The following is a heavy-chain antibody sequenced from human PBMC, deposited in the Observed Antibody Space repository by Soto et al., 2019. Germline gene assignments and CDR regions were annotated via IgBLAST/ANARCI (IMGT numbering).Heavy chain of an antibody. D-gene: IGHD2-2*01. J-gene: IGHJ4*02. Sequence: QVQLVQSGAEVKKPGSSVKVSCKASGGTFSSYTISWVRQAPGQGLEWMGRIIPILGIANNAQKFQGRVKITADKSTSTAYMELSSLRSEDTVVYYCAMEYCSSTSCYRDYWGQGTLVTVSS. CDR3: AMEYCSSTSCYRDY. CDR2: IIPILGIA. V-gene: IGHV1-69*02. CDR1: GGTFSSYT.